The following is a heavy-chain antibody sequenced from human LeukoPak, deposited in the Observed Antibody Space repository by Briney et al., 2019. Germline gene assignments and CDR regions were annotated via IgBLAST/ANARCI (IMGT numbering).Heavy chain of an antibody. Sequence: GASVTVSFKASGYTFTSYDINWVRQATGQGLEWMGWMNPNSGNTGYAQKFQGRVTITRNTSISTAYMELSSLRSEDTAVYYCARGFYSYGSYYFDYWGQGTLVTVSS. CDR1: GYTFTSYD. J-gene: IGHJ4*02. D-gene: IGHD5-18*01. CDR2: MNPNSGNT. V-gene: IGHV1-8*03. CDR3: ARGFYSYGSYYFDY.